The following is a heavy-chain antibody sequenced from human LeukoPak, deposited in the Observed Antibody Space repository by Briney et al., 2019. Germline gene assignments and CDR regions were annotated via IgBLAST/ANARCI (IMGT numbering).Heavy chain of an antibody. CDR2: IYYSGSI. J-gene: IGHJ6*02. D-gene: IGHD2-2*01. CDR1: GGSISSGDYY. V-gene: IGHV4-31*03. CDR3: ASKGGSYQLRSGGMDV. Sequence: SETLSLTCTVSGGSISSGDYYWSWIRQHPGKGLEWIGYIYYSGSIYYNPSLKSRVIISVDTSKNQFSLKLSSVTAADTAVYYCASKGGSYQLRSGGMDVWGQGTTVIVS.